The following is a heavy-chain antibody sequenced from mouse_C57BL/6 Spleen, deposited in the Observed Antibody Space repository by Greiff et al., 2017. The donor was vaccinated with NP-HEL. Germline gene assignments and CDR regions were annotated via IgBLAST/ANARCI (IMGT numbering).Heavy chain of an antibody. CDR3: ARNYSNYGGFAY. V-gene: IGHV1-81*01. Sequence: VQLQESGAELARPGASVKLSCKASGYTFTSYGISWVKQRTGQGLEWIGEIYPRSGNTYYNEKFKGKATLTADKSSSTAYMELRSLTSEDSAVYFCARNYSNYGGFAYWGQGTLVTVSA. J-gene: IGHJ3*01. CDR1: GYTFTSYG. CDR2: IYPRSGNT. D-gene: IGHD2-5*01.